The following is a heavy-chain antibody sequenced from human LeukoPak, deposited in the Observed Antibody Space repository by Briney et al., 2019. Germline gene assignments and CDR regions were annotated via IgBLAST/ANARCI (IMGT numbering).Heavy chain of an antibody. D-gene: IGHD2/OR15-2a*01. V-gene: IGHV3-23*01. Sequence: GGSLRLSCAASGFGFPNYVMSWVRQAPGKGLEWVSSIIGGGVTTYYADSVKGRFTISRDNSNHTLYLEMDSLRAEDTAVYYCAKDFRYCNRAYCYGGGQDAFDIWGQGTMVIVSS. J-gene: IGHJ3*02. CDR3: AKDFRYCNRAYCYGGGQDAFDI. CDR1: GFGFPNYV. CDR2: IIGGGVTT.